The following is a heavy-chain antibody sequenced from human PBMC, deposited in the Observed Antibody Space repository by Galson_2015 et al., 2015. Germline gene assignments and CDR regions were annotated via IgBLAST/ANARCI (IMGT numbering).Heavy chain of an antibody. CDR1: GGTFSRYS. D-gene: IGHD2-21*01. CDR3: AREMGEHIGQFFVY. CDR2: ITPLFATA. J-gene: IGHJ4*02. V-gene: IGHV1-69*06. Sequence: SVKVSCKASGGTFSRYSISWVRQAPGQGLEWMGGITPLFATANYAQKFQGRVTITADKSTSTAYMELRRLTSEDTAVYYCAREMGEHIGQFFVYWGQGTLVTVSS.